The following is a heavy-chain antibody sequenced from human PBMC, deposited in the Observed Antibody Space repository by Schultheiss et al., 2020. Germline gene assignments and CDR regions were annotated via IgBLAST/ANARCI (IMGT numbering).Heavy chain of an antibody. Sequence: GESLKISCAASGFTVSRNYMSWVRQAPGKGLEWVSVIYSDASTDYADSVKGRFTISRDNSKNTLYLQMNSLRAEDTAVYYCARETKVGAKGGSYYFDYWGQGTLVTVSS. CDR3: ARETKVGAKGGSYYFDY. V-gene: IGHV3-66*01. D-gene: IGHD1-26*01. CDR2: IYSDAST. J-gene: IGHJ4*02. CDR1: GFTVSRNY.